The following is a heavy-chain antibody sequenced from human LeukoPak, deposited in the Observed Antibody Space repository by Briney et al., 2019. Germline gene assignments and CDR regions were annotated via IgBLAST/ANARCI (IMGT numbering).Heavy chain of an antibody. J-gene: IGHJ4*02. V-gene: IGHV3-23*01. D-gene: IGHD1-26*01. CDR2: ISGSGGST. CDR3: ARDGKSGSYPTLLLGYYFDY. Sequence: TGGSLRLSCAASGFTFSSYAMSWVRQAPGKGLEWVSAISGSGGSTYYADSVKGRFTISRDNSKNTLYLQMNSLRAEDTAVYYCARDGKSGSYPTLLLGYYFDYWGQGTLVTVSS. CDR1: GFTFSSYA.